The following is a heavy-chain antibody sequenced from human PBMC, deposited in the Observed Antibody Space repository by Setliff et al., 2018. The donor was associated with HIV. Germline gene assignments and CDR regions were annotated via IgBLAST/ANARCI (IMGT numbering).Heavy chain of an antibody. CDR1: GGTFSSYA. CDR3: ARGRVMVYANRRYYYYMDV. D-gene: IGHD2-8*01. J-gene: IGHJ6*03. CDR2: IIPIVDIA. V-gene: IGHV1-69*10. Sequence: SVKVSCKASGGTFSSYAISWVRKAPGQGLEWVGGIIPIVDIAKYAQKFQDRVTITADKSTSTAFMELSSLRSEDTAVYYCARGRVMVYANRRYYYYMDVWGKGTTVTVSS.